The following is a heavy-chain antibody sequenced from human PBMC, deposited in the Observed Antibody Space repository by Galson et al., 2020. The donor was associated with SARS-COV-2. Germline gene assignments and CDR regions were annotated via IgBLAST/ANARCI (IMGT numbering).Heavy chain of an antibody. D-gene: IGHD6-25*01. V-gene: IGHV1-46*01. CDR2: INASGGNI. Sequence: ASVKVSCKASGYTFTTDTDYLHWVRQAPGQGLEWMGLINASGGNILYTQKLQGRVTMTSDTSTSTVHMELSSLRSDDTAVYYWARGAATGPSFDYWGQGTLLTVSS. CDR3: ARGAATGPSFDY. CDR1: GYTFTTDTDY. J-gene: IGHJ4*02.